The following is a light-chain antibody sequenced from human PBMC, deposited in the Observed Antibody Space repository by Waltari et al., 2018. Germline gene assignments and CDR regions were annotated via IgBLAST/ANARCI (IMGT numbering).Light chain of an antibody. CDR1: LSIDAS. CDR2: GAS. J-gene: IGKJ4*01. CDR3: QQYNQWPLT. V-gene: IGKV3-15*01. Sequence: EIVMTQSPATLSVSRGGSATLSCRASLSIDASLAWYQQKPGQPPRLPIHGASTRDTGIPVRFSGSGSGTAFTLTITGLQSEDFAVYFCQQYNQWPLTFGRGTKVEIK.